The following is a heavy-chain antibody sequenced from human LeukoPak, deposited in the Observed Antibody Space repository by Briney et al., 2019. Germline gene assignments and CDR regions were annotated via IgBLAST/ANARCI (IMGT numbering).Heavy chain of an antibody. CDR3: ASQTYCSSTSCYIPNWFDP. V-gene: IGHV4-59*08. CDR1: GGSISSYY. CDR2: IDYSGST. Sequence: SETLSLTCTVSGGSISSYYWSWIRQPPGKGLEWIGYIDYSGSTNYNPSLKSRVTISVDTSKNQFSLKLSSVTAADTAVYYCASQTYCSSTSCYIPNWFDPWGQGTLVTVSS. J-gene: IGHJ5*02. D-gene: IGHD2-2*02.